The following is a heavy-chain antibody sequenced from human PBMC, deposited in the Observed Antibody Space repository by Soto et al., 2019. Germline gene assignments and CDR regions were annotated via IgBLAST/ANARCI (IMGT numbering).Heavy chain of an antibody. CDR3: AHTRYIYGWYYFVY. CDR1: GFSLSTSALG. V-gene: IGHV2-5*02. D-gene: IGHD5-18*01. CDR2: IYWDNDK. J-gene: IGHJ4*02. Sequence: QITLKESGPTLVKPTQTLTLTFSCFGFSLSTSALGVGWIRHPPGNALEWLALIYWDNDKRYSPSLNSRLTITKDTPKNNVVLTMTNMVPVDTSIYYCAHTRYIYGWYYFVYWGQCTMVTVSS.